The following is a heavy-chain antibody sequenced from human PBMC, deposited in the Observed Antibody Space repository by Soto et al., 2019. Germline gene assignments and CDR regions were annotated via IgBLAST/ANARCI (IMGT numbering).Heavy chain of an antibody. Sequence: SETLSLTCTVSGGSISSSSYYWGWLRQPPGKGLEWIGNIYNSGSTYYNPSLKSRVSISVDTSKNQFSLKLSFLTAADTAVYYCARSGYYYDSSGYYYYDYWGQGTLVTVSS. CDR1: GGSISSSSYY. CDR3: ARSGYYYDSSGYYYYDY. V-gene: IGHV4-39*01. CDR2: IYNSGST. D-gene: IGHD3-22*01. J-gene: IGHJ4*02.